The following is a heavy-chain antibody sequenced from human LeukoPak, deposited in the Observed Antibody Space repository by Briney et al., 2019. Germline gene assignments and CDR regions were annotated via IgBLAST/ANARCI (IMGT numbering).Heavy chain of an antibody. V-gene: IGHV3-74*01. Sequence: GGSLRLSCAASGFTFISYWMHWVRQAPGKGLVWVSRINGYGSSTDFADSVKGRFTISRDNAKNTLYLQMNSLRAEDTAVYYCARDAPGNTAPDYWGQGTLVAVSS. CDR1: GFTFISYW. CDR3: ARDAPGNTAPDY. CDR2: INGYGSST. J-gene: IGHJ4*02. D-gene: IGHD5-18*01.